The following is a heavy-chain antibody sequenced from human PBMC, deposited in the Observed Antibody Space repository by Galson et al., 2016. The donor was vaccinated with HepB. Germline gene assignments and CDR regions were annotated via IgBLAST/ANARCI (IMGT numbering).Heavy chain of an antibody. CDR1: GFTFSNAW. J-gene: IGHJ6*03. V-gene: IGHV3-15*01. Sequence: SLRLSCAASGFTFSNAWMSWVRQAPGKGLEWVGRIKSKTDGGTTDYAAPVKGRFTISRDDSKNTLYLQMNSLKTEDKAVYYCTPDSDPAASRYYYYYYMDVWGKGTTVTVSS. CDR3: TPDSDPAASRYYYYYYMDV. D-gene: IGHD2-2*01. CDR2: IKSKTDGGTT.